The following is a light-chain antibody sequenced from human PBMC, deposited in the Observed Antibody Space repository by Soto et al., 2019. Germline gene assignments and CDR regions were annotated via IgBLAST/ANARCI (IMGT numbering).Light chain of an antibody. CDR2: GAS. CDR1: QSVSSN. V-gene: IGKV3-15*01. J-gene: IGKJ1*01. Sequence: EIVMTQSPATLSVSPGERATLSCRASQSVSSNLAWYQQKPGQAPRLLIYGASTRATGIPASFSGSGSGTEFTLTISGLQSEDVSVYYCQQYKSWPRTVGQGTKVEIK. CDR3: QQYKSWPRT.